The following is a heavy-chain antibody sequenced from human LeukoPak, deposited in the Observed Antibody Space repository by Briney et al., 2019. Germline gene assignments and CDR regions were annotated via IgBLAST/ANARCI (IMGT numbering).Heavy chain of an antibody. CDR3: ARDCPSSLIVVVPAAIEDVGLYGIDV. J-gene: IGHJ6*02. Sequence: GGSLRLSCAASGFTFSSYAMHWVRQAPGKGLEWVAVISYDGSNKYYADSVKGRFTISRDNSKNTLYLQMNSLRAEDTAVYYCARDCPSSLIVVVPAAIEDVGLYGIDVCGARAPVTVSS. D-gene: IGHD2-2*02. CDR1: GFTFSSYA. V-gene: IGHV3-30-3*01. CDR2: ISYDGSNK.